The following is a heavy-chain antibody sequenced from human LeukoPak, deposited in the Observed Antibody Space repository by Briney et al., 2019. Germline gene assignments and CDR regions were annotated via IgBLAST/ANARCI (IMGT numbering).Heavy chain of an antibody. CDR1: GFTFSSYS. V-gene: IGHV3-48*04. J-gene: IGHJ4*02. Sequence: GGSLRLSCAASGFTFSSYSMNWVRQAPGKGLEWVSYISSSSSTIYYADSVKGRFTISRDNAKNSLYLQMNSLRAEDTAVYYCARESYYYDSSGSIWGQGTLVTVSS. CDR3: ARESYYYDSSGSI. D-gene: IGHD3-22*01. CDR2: ISSSSSTI.